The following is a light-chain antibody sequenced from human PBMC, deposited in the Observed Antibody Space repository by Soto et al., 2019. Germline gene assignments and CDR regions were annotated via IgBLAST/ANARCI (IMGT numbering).Light chain of an antibody. J-gene: IGKJ1*01. Sequence: IVLTQSPATLSLSPGERAALSCRASQSVSTSLAWYQHKPGQAPRLFIYDASKRAPGIPARFSGSGSGTDFTLTISSLEPEDFAVYYCQVRDVWPSFGQGTKVETK. CDR1: QSVSTS. CDR3: QVRDVWPS. CDR2: DAS. V-gene: IGKV3-11*01.